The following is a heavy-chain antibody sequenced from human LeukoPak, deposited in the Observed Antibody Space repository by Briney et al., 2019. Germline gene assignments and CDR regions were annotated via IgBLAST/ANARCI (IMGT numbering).Heavy chain of an antibody. CDR3: ARVGNFNYDAFDI. CDR2: IYYSGST. Sequence: PSETLSLTCTVSGGSISSYYWSWIRQPPGKGLEWIGYIYYSGSTNYNPSLKSRVTISVDTSKNQFSLKLSSVTAADTAVYYCARVGNFNYDAFDIWGQGTMVTVSS. D-gene: IGHD4-23*01. J-gene: IGHJ3*02. CDR1: GGSISSYY. V-gene: IGHV4-59*01.